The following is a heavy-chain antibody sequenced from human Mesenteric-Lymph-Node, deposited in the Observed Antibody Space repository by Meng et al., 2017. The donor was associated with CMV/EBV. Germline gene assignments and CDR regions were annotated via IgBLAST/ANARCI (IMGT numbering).Heavy chain of an antibody. CDR2: INAGNGNT. J-gene: IGHJ4*02. CDR1: GYIFTSYV. D-gene: IGHD3-10*01. Sequence: KASGYIFTSYVIHWVRQAPGQRLEWMGWINAGNGNTKYSQNFQGRVTFTRDTSATTTYMELSSLGSEDTAVYYCARGILWFGERDFDYWGQGTLVTVSS. V-gene: IGHV1-3*01. CDR3: ARGILWFGERDFDY.